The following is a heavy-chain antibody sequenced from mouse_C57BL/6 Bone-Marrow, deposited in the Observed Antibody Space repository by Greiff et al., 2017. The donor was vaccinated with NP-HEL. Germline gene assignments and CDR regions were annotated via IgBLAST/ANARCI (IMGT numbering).Heavy chain of an antibody. Sequence: VQLQESGPGLVAPSQSLSITCTVSGFSLTSYAISWVRQPPGQGLEWLGVIWTGGGTNYNSALKSRLSISKDNSKSQVFLKMNSLQTDDTARYYCASYGSSYPDAMDYWGQGTSVTVSS. CDR1: GFSLTSYA. V-gene: IGHV2-9-1*01. CDR2: IWTGGGT. J-gene: IGHJ4*01. CDR3: ASYGSSYPDAMDY. D-gene: IGHD1-1*01.